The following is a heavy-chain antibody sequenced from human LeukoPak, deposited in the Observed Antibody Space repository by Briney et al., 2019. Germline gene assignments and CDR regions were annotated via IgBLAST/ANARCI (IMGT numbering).Heavy chain of an antibody. J-gene: IGHJ6*03. Sequence: GGSLRLSCAASGFTFSSYAMSWVRQAPGKGLEWVSAISGSGGSTYYADSVKGRFTISRDNSKNTLYLQMNSLRAEDTAVYYCAKVPSGNPLGNKDVWGKGTTVTVSS. CDR3: AKVPSGNPLGNKDV. V-gene: IGHV3-23*01. D-gene: IGHD4-23*01. CDR1: GFTFSSYA. CDR2: ISGSGGST.